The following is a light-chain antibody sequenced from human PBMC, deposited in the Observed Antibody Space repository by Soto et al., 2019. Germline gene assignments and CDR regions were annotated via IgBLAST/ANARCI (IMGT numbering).Light chain of an antibody. J-gene: IGLJ2*01. V-gene: IGLV2-14*01. CDR2: DVS. CDR1: SSDVGGYNS. CDR3: TSYTSRSLLV. Sequence: QSVLTQPASVSGSPGQSITISCTGASSDVGGYNSVSWYQQHPGKAPKLVIYDVSNRPSGVSNRFSGSKSGNTASLTISGLQAEDEADYYCTSYTSRSLLVFGGGTKLTVL.